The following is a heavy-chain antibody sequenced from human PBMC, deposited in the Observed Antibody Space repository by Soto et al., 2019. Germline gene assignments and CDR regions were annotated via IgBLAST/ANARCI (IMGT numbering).Heavy chain of an antibody. Sequence: PGESLKISCKGSGYSFTSYWISWVRQMPGKGLEWMGRIDPSDSYTNYSPSFQGHVTISADKSISTAYLQWSSLKASDTAMYYCARPATPYSGSFDAFNIWGQGTTVTVSS. V-gene: IGHV5-10-1*01. J-gene: IGHJ3*02. CDR3: ARPATPYSGSFDAFNI. CDR1: GYSFTSYW. D-gene: IGHD1-26*01. CDR2: IDPSDSYT.